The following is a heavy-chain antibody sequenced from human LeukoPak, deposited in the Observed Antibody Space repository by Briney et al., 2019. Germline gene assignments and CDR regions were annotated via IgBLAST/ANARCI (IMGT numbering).Heavy chain of an antibody. CDR2: ISDSGSAT. CDR1: GFTFSTYS. J-gene: IGHJ4*02. D-gene: IGHD1-26*01. Sequence: PGGSLRLSCAASGFTFSTYSMNWVRQAPGKGLEWISYISDSGSATYYPDSVRGRFTISRDNAKNSVFLQMNSLRAEDTAVYYCARDLGGSYYYFAYWGQGFLVTVSS. CDR3: ARDLGGSYYYFAY. V-gene: IGHV3-48*01.